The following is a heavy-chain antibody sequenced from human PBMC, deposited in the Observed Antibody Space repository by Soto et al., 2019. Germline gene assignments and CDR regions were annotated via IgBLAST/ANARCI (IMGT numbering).Heavy chain of an antibody. CDR3: ARLGRQTGTTPGY. CDR2: INHSGST. Sequence: SSETLSLTCAVYGGSFSGYYWRSIRHPPGKGLEWIGEINHSGSTNYNPSLKSRVTISVDTSPSTAYMELSSQRSEDTAVYYCARLGRQTGTTPGYWGQGTLVTVSS. V-gene: IGHV4-34*01. CDR1: GGSFSGYY. J-gene: IGHJ4*02. D-gene: IGHD1-7*01.